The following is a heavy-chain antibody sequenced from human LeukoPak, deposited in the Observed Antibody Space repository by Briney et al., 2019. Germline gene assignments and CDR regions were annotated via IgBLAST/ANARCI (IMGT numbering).Heavy chain of an antibody. Sequence: ASVKVSCKASGYTFIGYGISWVRQAPGQGLEWMGWISAYNGNTNYAQKVQGRVTMTTDTSTSTAYMEMRSLRSDDTAEYYCARERYSGYGGYYYYGMDVWGKGTTVTVSS. CDR2: ISAYNGNT. D-gene: IGHD5-12*01. CDR1: GYTFIGYG. J-gene: IGHJ6*04. CDR3: ARERYSGYGGYYYYGMDV. V-gene: IGHV1-18*04.